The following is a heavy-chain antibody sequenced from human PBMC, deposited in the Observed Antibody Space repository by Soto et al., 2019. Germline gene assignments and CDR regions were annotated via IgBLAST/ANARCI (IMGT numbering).Heavy chain of an antibody. D-gene: IGHD6-19*01. V-gene: IGHV1-46*01. CDR2: INPSGGST. CDR3: ARGLAVAGEDY. J-gene: IGHJ4*02. CDR1: GYTFTSYY. Sequence: ASVKVSCKASGYTFTSYYMHWVRQAPGQGLEWMGIINPSGGSTSYAQKFQGSVTMTGDTSTSTVYMELSSLRSEDTAVYYCARGLAVAGEDYWGQGTLVTVSS.